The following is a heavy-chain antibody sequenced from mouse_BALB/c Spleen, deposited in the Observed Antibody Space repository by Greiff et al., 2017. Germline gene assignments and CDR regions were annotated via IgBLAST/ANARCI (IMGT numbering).Heavy chain of an antibody. V-gene: IGHV3-2*02. CDR3: ARRFPYDYDEGDYFDY. CDR2: ISYSGST. J-gene: IGHJ2*01. D-gene: IGHD2-4*01. Sequence: EVKLMESGPGLVKPSQSLSLTCTVTGYSITSDYAWNWIRQFPGNKLEWMGYISYSGSTSYNPSLKSRISITRDTSKNQFFLQLNSVTTEDTATYYCARRFPYDYDEGDYFDYWGQGTTLTVSS. CDR1: GYSITSDYA.